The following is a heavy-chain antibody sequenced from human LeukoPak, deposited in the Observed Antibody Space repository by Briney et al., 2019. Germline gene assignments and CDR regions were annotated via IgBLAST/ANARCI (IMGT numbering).Heavy chain of an antibody. J-gene: IGHJ1*01. D-gene: IGHD2-2*01. CDR1: EFRFGRDW. V-gene: IGHV3-7*01. CDR3: ATLDSTKSVF. CDR2: IKQDGSEE. Sequence: GGSLRLSCVASEFRFGRDWISWVRQAPGKGREWVACIKQDGSEEYYVGSVRGRFTVSVDNGKNSLYLQMNSLRAEHTARYYCATLDSTKSVFWGRGTAVTVSS.